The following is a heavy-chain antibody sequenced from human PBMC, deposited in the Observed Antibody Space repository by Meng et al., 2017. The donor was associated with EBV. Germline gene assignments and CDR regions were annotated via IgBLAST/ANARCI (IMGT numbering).Heavy chain of an antibody. CDR1: GYAFTSYI. V-gene: IGHV1-3*01. CDR2: INVGVGYT. D-gene: IGHD2-21*01. J-gene: IGHJ4*02. CDR3: VRGPPVGVPGPGDY. Sequence: QHQLVQCGAEVKNPGASVKVSCKASGYAFTSYILHWVRQAPGQRLEWMGWINVGVGYTKYSQKFQGRVTISSDTSATTGYMELSSLRSEDTAVYYCVRGPPVGVPGPGDYWGQGTLVTVSS.